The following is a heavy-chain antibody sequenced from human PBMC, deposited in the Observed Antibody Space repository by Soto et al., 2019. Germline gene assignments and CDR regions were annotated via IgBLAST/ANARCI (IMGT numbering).Heavy chain of an antibody. D-gene: IGHD6-19*01. Sequence: GASVKVSCKASGYTFTSYGISWVRQAPGQGLEWMGWISAYNGNTNYAQKLQGRVTMTTDTSTSTAYMELRSLRSDDTAVYYCASSESVAGYYYYYGMDVRGQGTTVTVSS. CDR3: ASSESVAGYYYYYGMDV. CDR1: GYTFTSYG. V-gene: IGHV1-18*01. CDR2: ISAYNGNT. J-gene: IGHJ6*02.